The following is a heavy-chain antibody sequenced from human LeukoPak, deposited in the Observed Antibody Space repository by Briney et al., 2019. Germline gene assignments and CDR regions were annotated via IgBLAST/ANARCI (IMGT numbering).Heavy chain of an antibody. D-gene: IGHD5-12*01. Sequence: ASVRVSFKASRYRFNIYGISWVRQAPGQGGEWMGWISGYNGNTNYAQKFLGRVSMTADTSTSTAYMELRGLTSDDTAVYYCARSGRGTYYYFDLWGQGTLVTVSS. J-gene: IGHJ4*02. CDR1: RYRFNIYG. V-gene: IGHV1-18*01. CDR2: ISGYNGNT. CDR3: ARSGRGTYYYFDL.